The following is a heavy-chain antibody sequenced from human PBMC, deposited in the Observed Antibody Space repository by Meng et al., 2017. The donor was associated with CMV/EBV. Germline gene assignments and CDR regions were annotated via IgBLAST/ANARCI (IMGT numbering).Heavy chain of an antibody. Sequence: SGFPFRGYAMTWVRQAQGKGLEWVSTMRGGNSDTYYAASVKGRFTISRDNSKNMLYLQMNNLRAEDTALYYCARKAQYGDYTQWFDPWGQGTLVTVSS. CDR2: MRGGNSDT. CDR3: ARKAQYGDYTQWFDP. D-gene: IGHD4-17*01. J-gene: IGHJ5*02. CDR1: GFPFRGYA. V-gene: IGHV3-23*01.